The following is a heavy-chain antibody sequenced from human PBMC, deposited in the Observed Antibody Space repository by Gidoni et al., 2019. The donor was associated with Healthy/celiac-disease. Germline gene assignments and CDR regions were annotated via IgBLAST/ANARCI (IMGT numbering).Heavy chain of an antibody. D-gene: IGHD1-26*01. J-gene: IGHJ4*02. V-gene: IGHV3-23*01. CDR1: GLPFSSYA. CDR3: AKRADRYSGSYSDY. CDR2: ISGSGGST. Sequence: EVQLLEAGGGLVRPGGTLSLSFAASGLPFSSYAMSWVRQAPGKGLDWVSAISGSGGSTYYADSVKGRFTISRDNSKNTLYLQMNSLRAEDTAVYYCAKRADRYSGSYSDYWGQGTLVTVSS.